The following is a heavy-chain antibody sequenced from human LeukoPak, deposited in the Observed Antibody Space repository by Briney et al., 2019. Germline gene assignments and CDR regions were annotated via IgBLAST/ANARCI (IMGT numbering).Heavy chain of an antibody. J-gene: IGHJ5*02. V-gene: IGHV3-48*04. Sequence: TGGSLRLSCAASGFTFRSYSMSWVRQAPGKGLDWVSYIGSSSSTIYYADFVRGRSTISRDNAKNSLYLQMNSLRAEDTAVYYCARSHDYSNYGWFDPWGQGTLVTVSS. CDR2: IGSSSSTI. D-gene: IGHD4-11*01. CDR1: GFTFRSYS. CDR3: ARSHDYSNYGWFDP.